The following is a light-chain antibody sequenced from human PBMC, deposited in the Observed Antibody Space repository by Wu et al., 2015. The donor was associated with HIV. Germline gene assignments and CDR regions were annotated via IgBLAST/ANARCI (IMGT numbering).Light chain of an antibody. CDR2: GAS. V-gene: IGKV3-15*01. Sequence: EIVMTRSPATLSVSPGERATLSCRASQSVSSNLAWYQQKPGQAPRLLIYGASTRATGIPARFSGSGSGTEFTLTISSMQSEDFAVYYCQQYNNWPLLFGQGTKLEIK. CDR3: QQYNNWPLL. J-gene: IGKJ2*01. CDR1: QSVSSN.